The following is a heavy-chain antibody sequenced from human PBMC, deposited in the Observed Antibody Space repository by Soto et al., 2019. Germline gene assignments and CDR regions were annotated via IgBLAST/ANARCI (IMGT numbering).Heavy chain of an antibody. CDR2: ISSSGSAI. V-gene: IGHV3-48*03. J-gene: IGHJ6*02. CDR3: ASPHCAGTNCYTGQYYYYNVNA. D-gene: IGHD2-2*02. CDR1: GFTLSSYD. Sequence: LRLSCAAPGFTLSSYDMNWVRQAPGKGLEWLSYISSSGSAIYYADSVKGRFTISRDNAKNTLFLQMNSLRGEDTAVYYCASPHCAGTNCYTGQYYYYNVNAWGQGTTVTVSS.